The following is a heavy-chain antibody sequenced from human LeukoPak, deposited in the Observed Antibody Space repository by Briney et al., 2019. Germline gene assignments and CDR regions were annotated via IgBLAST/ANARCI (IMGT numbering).Heavy chain of an antibody. J-gene: IGHJ3*02. D-gene: IGHD2/OR15-2a*01. Sequence: GGSLRLSCAASGFTFSSYWMHWVRQAPGKGLVWVSRINSDGSSTSYADSVKGRFTISRDNAKNTLYLQMNSLRAEDTAVYYCAKDSTFDFDTFDIWGQGTMITVSS. CDR3: AKDSTFDFDTFDI. CDR1: GFTFSSYW. CDR2: INSDGSST. V-gene: IGHV3-74*01.